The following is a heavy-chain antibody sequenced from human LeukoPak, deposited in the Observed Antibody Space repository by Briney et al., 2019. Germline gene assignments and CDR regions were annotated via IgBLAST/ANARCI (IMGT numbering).Heavy chain of an antibody. D-gene: IGHD6-13*01. CDR1: GFTFSSFG. CDR3: ARASDSSWLSDY. J-gene: IGHJ4*02. V-gene: IGHV3-33*01. CDR2: IWYGANNK. Sequence: GRSLRLSCAASGFTFSSFGMHWVRQAPGKGLEWVAIIWYGANNKYYADSVKGRFTISRDDSKSTLYLLMNSLRAEDTAVYYCARASDSSWLSDYWGQGTLVTVSS.